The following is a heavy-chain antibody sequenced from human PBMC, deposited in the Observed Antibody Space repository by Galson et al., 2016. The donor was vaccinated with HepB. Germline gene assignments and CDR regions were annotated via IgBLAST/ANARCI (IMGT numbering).Heavy chain of an antibody. J-gene: IGHJ4*02. Sequence: SLRLSCAASGFKFNKYGMHWVRQAPGKGPEWVAVVWHDGTQKDYAESGKGRFTVSRDNSKNTLYLQMDSLRVEDTALYYCARDWGQDQPIDYWGQGTLVTVSS. D-gene: IGHD2-2*01. V-gene: IGHV3-33*01. CDR2: VWHDGTQK. CDR1: GFKFNKYG. CDR3: ARDWGQDQPIDY.